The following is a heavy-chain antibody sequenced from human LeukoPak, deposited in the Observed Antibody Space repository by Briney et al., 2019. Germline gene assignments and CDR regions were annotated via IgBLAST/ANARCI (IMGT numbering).Heavy chain of an antibody. CDR3: ARDSAGNDY. D-gene: IGHD6-13*01. Sequence: GGSLTLSCAASGFTFSTYWRSWVRQAPGKGLEWVANIRQDGSEKYYVDSVKGRFTISRDNAKNSLYLQMNSLRAEDTAMYYCARDSAGNDYCGQGTLGTVSS. V-gene: IGHV3-7*01. J-gene: IGHJ4*02. CDR1: GFTFSTYW. CDR2: IRQDGSEK.